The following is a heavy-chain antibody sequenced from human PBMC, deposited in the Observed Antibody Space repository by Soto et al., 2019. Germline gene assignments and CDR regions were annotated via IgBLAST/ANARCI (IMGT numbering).Heavy chain of an antibody. D-gene: IGHD2-2*01. V-gene: IGHV3-21*01. CDR1: GFTFSSYS. J-gene: IGHJ3*02. Sequence: EVQLVESGGGLVKPGGSLRLSCAASGFTFSSYSMNWVRQAPGKGLEWVSSISSSSSYIYYADAVKGRFTISRDNAKNSLYLQMNSLSAEDTAVYYCARGLQDQLHCLDAFDIWGQGTMVTVSS. CDR2: ISSSSSYI. CDR3: ARGLQDQLHCLDAFDI.